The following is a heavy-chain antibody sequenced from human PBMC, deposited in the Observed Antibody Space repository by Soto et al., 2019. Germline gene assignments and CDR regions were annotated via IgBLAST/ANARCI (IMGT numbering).Heavy chain of an antibody. V-gene: IGHV2-26*01. Sequence: QVTLKESGPVLVKPTETLTLTCTVSGFSLSNARLGVSWIRQPPGKALEWLAHIFSNDEKSYSTSLKSRLTISKDTAKSQVVLTMTNMDPVDTATYYCARNTIFGVLPYLDDAFDIWGQGTMVTVSS. CDR3: ARNTIFGVLPYLDDAFDI. D-gene: IGHD3-3*01. CDR2: IFSNDEK. CDR1: GFSLSNARLG. J-gene: IGHJ3*02.